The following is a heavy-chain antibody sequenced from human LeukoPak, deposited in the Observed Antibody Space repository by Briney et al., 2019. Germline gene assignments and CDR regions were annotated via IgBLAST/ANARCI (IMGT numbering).Heavy chain of an antibody. CDR1: GFTFSSYA. CDR2: ISYDGSNK. CDR3: AKDVPAAYFDY. V-gene: IGHV3-30-3*01. J-gene: IGHJ4*02. D-gene: IGHD2-2*01. Sequence: GGSLRLSCAASGFTFSSYAMHWVRQAPGKGLEWVAVISYDGSNKYYADSVKGRFTISRDNSKNTLYLQMNSLRAEDTAVYYCAKDVPAAYFDYWGQGTLVTVSS.